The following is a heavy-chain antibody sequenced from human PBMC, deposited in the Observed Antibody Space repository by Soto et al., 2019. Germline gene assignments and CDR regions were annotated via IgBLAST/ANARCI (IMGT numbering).Heavy chain of an antibody. CDR1: ELCFCRYW. V-gene: IGHV3-30*18. CDR2: IAYDGSKK. Sequence: GACELCFCRYWMYHVRQAPGKGLEWMAVIAYDGSKKYHADSVTGPLTLSRDNSKNTLYLQMHSLRAEDTAVYYCAKGWVDTAMVPTSYWIDLCSPGTTVTVSS. D-gene: IGHD5-18*01. J-gene: IGHJ6*02. CDR3: AKGWVDTAMVPTSYWIDL.